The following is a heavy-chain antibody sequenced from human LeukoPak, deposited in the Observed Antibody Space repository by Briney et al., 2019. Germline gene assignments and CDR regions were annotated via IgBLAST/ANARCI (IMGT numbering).Heavy chain of an antibody. CDR2: VYNSGST. CDR1: GGSISRGSYY. V-gene: IGHV4-61*02. Sequence: TASETLSLTCIVSGGSISRGSYYWNWIRQPAGKGLEWMGRVYNSGSTNYNPSLKSRVTISTDMSKNQFSLKLSSVTAADAAVYYCARQTFGALYFDSWGQGTLVTVSS. CDR3: ARQTFGALYFDS. J-gene: IGHJ4*02. D-gene: IGHD3-10*01.